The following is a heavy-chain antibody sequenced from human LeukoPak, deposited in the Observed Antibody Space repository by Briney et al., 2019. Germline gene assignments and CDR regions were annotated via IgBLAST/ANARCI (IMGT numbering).Heavy chain of an antibody. CDR2: ISRTSEYI. CDR3: AGGGDFDY. D-gene: IGHD3-16*01. J-gene: IGHJ4*02. Sequence: GGSLRLSCAASGFSFSIYFMNWVRQAPGKGLEWVSSISRTSEYIHYADSVRGRFAISRDNAKNSVYLQMNSLRAEDTAVYFCAGGGDFDYWGQGILVTVSA. CDR1: GFSFSIYF. V-gene: IGHV3-21*01.